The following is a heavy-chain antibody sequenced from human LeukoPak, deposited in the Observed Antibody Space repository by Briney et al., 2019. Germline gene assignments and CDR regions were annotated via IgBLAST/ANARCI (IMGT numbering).Heavy chain of an antibody. CDR1: GYTFTGYY. J-gene: IGHJ6*02. CDR3: ARDRLVAARPGDYYYYGMDV. D-gene: IGHD6-6*01. Sequence: ASVKVSCKASGYTFTGYYMHWVRQAPGQGLEWIGWINPNSGGTNYAQKFQGRVTMTRDTSIRTAYMELSRLRSDDTAVYYCARDRLVAARPGDYYYYGMDVWGQGTTVTVSS. V-gene: IGHV1-2*02. CDR2: INPNSGGT.